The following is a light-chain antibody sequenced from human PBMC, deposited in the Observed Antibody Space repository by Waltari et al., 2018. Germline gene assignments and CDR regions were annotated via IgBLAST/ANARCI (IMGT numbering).Light chain of an antibody. J-gene: IGKJ1*01. CDR3: MQALQTPRT. CDR1: QSLLHSNGYNY. CDR2: LGS. V-gene: IGKV2-28*01. Sequence: DIVMTQSTLSLPVTPGAPASISCRSSQSLLHSNGYNYLDWYLQKPGQSPQLLIYLGSNRASGVPDRFSGSGSGTDFTLKISRVEAEDVGVYYCMQALQTPRTFGQGTKVEIK.